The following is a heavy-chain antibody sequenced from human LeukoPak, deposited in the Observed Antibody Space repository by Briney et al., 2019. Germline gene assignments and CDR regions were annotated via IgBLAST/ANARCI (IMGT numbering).Heavy chain of an antibody. CDR3: AKDPTYDSSGSDPDAFDI. CDR2: ISGSGGST. J-gene: IGHJ3*02. Sequence: SGGSLRLSCAASGFTFSSYAMSWVRQAPGKGLEWVSAISGSGGSTYYADSVEGRFTISRDNSKNTLYLQMNSLRAEDTAVYYCAKDPTYDSSGSDPDAFDIWGQGTMVTVSS. V-gene: IGHV3-23*01. D-gene: IGHD3-22*01. CDR1: GFTFSSYA.